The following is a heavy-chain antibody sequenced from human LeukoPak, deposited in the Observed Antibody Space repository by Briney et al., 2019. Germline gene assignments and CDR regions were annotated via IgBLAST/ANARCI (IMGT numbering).Heavy chain of an antibody. J-gene: IGHJ3*02. CDR3: AKSRGDFLHAFHI. CDR2: IKQDGSEK. CDR1: GFTFDDYG. Sequence: GGSLRLSCAASGFTFDDYGMSWVRQAPGKGLEWVANIKQDGSEKYYVDSVKGRFTISRDNAKNSLFLQMNSLRAEDTAVHFCAKSRGDFLHAFHIWGQGTMVTVSS. V-gene: IGHV3-7*01. D-gene: IGHD3-10*01.